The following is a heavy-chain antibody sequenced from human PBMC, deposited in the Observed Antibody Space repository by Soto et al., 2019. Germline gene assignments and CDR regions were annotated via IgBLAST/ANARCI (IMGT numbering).Heavy chain of an antibody. CDR3: AKDGTAAGIHYYGMDV. D-gene: IGHD6-13*01. CDR1: GFTFSGYG. V-gene: IGHV3-23*01. J-gene: IGHJ6*02. CDR2: IDRSGAST. Sequence: EVQLLESGGGLVQPGGSLRLSCAASGFTFSGYGMSWVRQSPGRGLEWVSTIDRSGASTFYGDSVKGRFTISRDNAKSTVSLQMNSLRAEDTGVYYCAKDGTAAGIHYYGMDVWCQGTTVTVSS.